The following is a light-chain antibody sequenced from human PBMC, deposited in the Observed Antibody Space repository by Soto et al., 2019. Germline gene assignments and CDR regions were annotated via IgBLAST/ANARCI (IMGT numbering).Light chain of an antibody. CDR1: SSNIGTGYD. V-gene: IGLV1-40*01. CDR2: GNK. CDR3: QYHDSSLSGHVV. J-gene: IGLJ2*01. Sequence: QSVLTQPSSVSGAPGQRVTISCTGSSSNIGTGYDVHWYQQLPGTAPKLLIYGNKNRPSGVPDRFSGSKSGTSASLAITGLQAEDEADYYCQYHDSSLSGHVVFGVGTKVTVL.